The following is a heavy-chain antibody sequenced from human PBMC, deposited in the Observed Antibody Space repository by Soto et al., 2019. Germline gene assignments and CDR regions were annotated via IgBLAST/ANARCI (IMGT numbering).Heavy chain of an antibody. V-gene: IGHV4-34*01. CDR3: ARGGGEVRY. CDR2: INHVGNT. Sequence: QVQLQQWGAGLLKPSGTLSLTCAVFGGSFSGHYWSWIRQPPGKGLEWVGKINHVGNTKYNPSLKSRVTISLDTSKNQFSLKLSSVTAADTAVYYCARGGGEVRYWGQGTLVTVSS. CDR1: GGSFSGHY. J-gene: IGHJ4*02. D-gene: IGHD3-10*01.